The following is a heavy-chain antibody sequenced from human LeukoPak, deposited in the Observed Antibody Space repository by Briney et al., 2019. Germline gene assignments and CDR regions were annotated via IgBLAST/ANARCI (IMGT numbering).Heavy chain of an antibody. D-gene: IGHD3-22*01. CDR2: INWNGGST. CDR1: GFTFDDYG. J-gene: IGHJ6*04. V-gene: IGHV3-20*04. CDR3: ARVRSSGYYYPADV. Sequence: GGSLRLSCAASGFTFDDYGMSWVRQAPGKGLEWVSGINWNGGSTGYADSVKGRFTISRDNAKNSLYLRMNSLRAEDTALYYCARVRSSGYYYPADVWGKGTTVTVSS.